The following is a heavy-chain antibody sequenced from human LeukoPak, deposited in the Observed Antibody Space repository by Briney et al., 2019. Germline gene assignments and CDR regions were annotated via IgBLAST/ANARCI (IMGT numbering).Heavy chain of an antibody. V-gene: IGHV4-59*01. CDR1: GGSISSYY. J-gene: IGHJ4*02. CDR2: IYYSGST. D-gene: IGHD2-2*01. Sequence: SETLSLTCTVSGGSISSYYWSWIRQPPGKGLEWIGYIYYSGSTNYNPPLNSRVTISVDTSKNQFSLKLSSVTAADTAVYYCARAVGYCSSTSCYAGLDYWGQGTLVTVSS. CDR3: ARAVGYCSSTSCYAGLDY.